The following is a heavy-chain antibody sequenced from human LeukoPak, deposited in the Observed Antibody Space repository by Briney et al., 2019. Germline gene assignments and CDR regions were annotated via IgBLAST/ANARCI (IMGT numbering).Heavy chain of an antibody. J-gene: IGHJ3*02. CDR3: ARDDVGAYAFDI. CDR1: GGSLSSSSYY. CDR2: IYYSGST. Sequence: SETLSLTCTVSGGSLSSSSYYWGWIRQPPGKGLEWIGSIYYSGSTYYNPSLKSRVTISVDTSKNQFSLKLSSVTAADTAVYYCARDDVGAYAFDIWGQGTMVTVSS. V-gene: IGHV4-39*07. D-gene: IGHD1-26*01.